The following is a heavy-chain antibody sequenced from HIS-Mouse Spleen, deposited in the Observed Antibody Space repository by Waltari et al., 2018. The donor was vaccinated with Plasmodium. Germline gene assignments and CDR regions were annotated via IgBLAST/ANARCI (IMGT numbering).Heavy chain of an antibody. J-gene: IGHJ4*02. CDR1: GGSISSSSYY. D-gene: IGHD1-7*01. V-gene: IGHV4-39*07. CDR3: ARDRITGTSYFDY. Sequence: QLQLQESGPGLVKPSETLSLTCTVSGGSISSSSYYWGWIRQTPGKGLEGIGSIYYSGSTYYNPSLKSRVTISVDTSKNQFSLKLSSVTAADTAVYYCARDRITGTSYFDYWGQGTLVTVSS. CDR2: IYYSGST.